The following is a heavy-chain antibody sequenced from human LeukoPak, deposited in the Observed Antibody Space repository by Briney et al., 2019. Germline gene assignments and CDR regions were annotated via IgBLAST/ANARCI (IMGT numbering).Heavy chain of an antibody. Sequence: SETLSLTCTVSGGSISSGSYYWSWIRQPAGKGLEWIGRIYTSGSTNYNPSLKSRVTISVDTSKNQFSLKLSSVTAADTAVYYCARGYCSGGSCRGLDYYYYMDVWGKGTTVTVSS. CDR1: GGSISSGSYY. CDR3: ARGYCSGGSCRGLDYYYYMDV. V-gene: IGHV4-61*02. D-gene: IGHD2-15*01. CDR2: IYTSGST. J-gene: IGHJ6*03.